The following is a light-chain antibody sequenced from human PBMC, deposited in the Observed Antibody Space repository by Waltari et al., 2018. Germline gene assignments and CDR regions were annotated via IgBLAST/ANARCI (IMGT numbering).Light chain of an antibody. CDR2: WAS. CDR3: QQSYSTPLT. Sequence: DIVMTQSPDSLATSLGERATINCKSSQSVLYSPNNKDSLAWYQQKPGLPPKLLIYWASTRESGVPDRFSGSGSGTDFTLTISSLQAEDVAVYYCQQSYSTPLTFGGGTRVEIK. V-gene: IGKV4-1*01. J-gene: IGKJ4*01. CDR1: QSVLYSPNNKDS.